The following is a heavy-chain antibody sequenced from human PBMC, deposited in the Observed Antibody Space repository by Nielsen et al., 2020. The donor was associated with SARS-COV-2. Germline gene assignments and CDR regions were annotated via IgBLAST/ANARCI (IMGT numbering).Heavy chain of an antibody. V-gene: IGHV4-31*03. CDR3: ARGLRDSIGVAGAEYFQH. CDR1: GGSISSGGYY. Sequence: SETLSLTCTVSGGSISSGGYYWSWIRQHPGKGLEWIGYIYYSGSTYYNPSLKSRVTISVDTSKNQFSLKLSSVTAADTAVYYCARGLRDSIGVAGAEYFQHWGQGTLVTVSS. CDR2: IYYSGST. D-gene: IGHD3-3*01. J-gene: IGHJ1*01.